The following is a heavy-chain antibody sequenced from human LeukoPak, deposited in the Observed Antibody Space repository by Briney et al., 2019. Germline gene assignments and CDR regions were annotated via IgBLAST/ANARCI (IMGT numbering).Heavy chain of an antibody. CDR3: AKDGDVVVPAAIVFDY. CDR2: ISGSGGST. CDR1: GFTFSSYA. D-gene: IGHD2-2*01. V-gene: IGHV3-23*01. J-gene: IGHJ4*02. Sequence: GGSLRLSCAASGFTFSSYAMSWVRQAPGKGLEWVSAISGSGGSTYYADSVKGRFTISRDNSKNTLYLQMNSLRAEDTAVYYCAKDGDVVVPAAIVFDYWGQGTLVTVSS.